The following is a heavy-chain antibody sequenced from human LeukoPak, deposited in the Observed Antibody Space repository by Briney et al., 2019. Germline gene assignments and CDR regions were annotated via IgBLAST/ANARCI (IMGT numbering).Heavy chain of an antibody. J-gene: IGHJ4*02. Sequence: GGSLRLSCAASGFTFDGYSMNWVRQAPGKGLEWVASISMSGRYIHYAGSVRGRFTISRDNGRNSVYLQMTGLRIEDTATYFCARWLDGYTPLDYWGQGVLVTV. D-gene: IGHD5-24*01. CDR2: ISMSGRYI. CDR3: ARWLDGYTPLDY. V-gene: IGHV3-21*01. CDR1: GFTFDGYS.